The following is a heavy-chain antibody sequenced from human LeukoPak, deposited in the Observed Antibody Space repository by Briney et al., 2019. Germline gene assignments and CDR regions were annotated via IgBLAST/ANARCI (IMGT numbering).Heavy chain of an antibody. CDR2: IRYDGSNK. J-gene: IGHJ6*03. CDR3: AKDWGYSNYDYYYYMDV. V-gene: IGHV3-30*02. CDR1: GFTFSSYA. Sequence: GGSLRLSCAASGFTFSSYAMHWVRQAPGKGLEWVAVIRYDGSNKYYADSVKGRFTISRDNSKNTLYLQMNSLRAEDTAVYYCAKDWGYSNYDYYYYMDVWGKGTTVTVSS. D-gene: IGHD4-11*01.